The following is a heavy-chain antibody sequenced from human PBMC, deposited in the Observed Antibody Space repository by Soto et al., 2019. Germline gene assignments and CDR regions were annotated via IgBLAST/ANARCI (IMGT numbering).Heavy chain of an antibody. J-gene: IGHJ4*02. V-gene: IGHV3-7*03. CDR1: DFTFRNSW. CDR2: IKPDGGAT. Sequence: PGGSLRLSCATSDFTFRNSWINWVRQAPGKGLEWVVNIKPDGGATNYVDSVKGRFTISRDNVRNSASLQMNSLRVEDTAVYFCFGGNGGPQWGQGTLVTVSS. CDR3: FGGNGGPQ. D-gene: IGHD3-16*01.